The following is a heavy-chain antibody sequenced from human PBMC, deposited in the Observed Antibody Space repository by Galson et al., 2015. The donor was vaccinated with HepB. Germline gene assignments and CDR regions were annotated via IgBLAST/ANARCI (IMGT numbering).Heavy chain of an antibody. CDR3: AKIPTD. J-gene: IGHJ4*02. V-gene: IGHV3-23*01. Sequence: LRLSCAASGFTFSRYAMSWVRQNPGKGLEWVSGISPTGGDTYYADSVKGRFTISRDTSRNTLYLQMSSLGAEDTAIYYCAKIPTDWGQGSLVTVSS. CDR2: ISPTGGDT. D-gene: IGHD2-21*01. CDR1: GFTFSRYA.